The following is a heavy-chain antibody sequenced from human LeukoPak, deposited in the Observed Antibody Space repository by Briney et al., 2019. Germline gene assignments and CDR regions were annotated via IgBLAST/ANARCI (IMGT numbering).Heavy chain of an antibody. CDR1: GGSFSGYY. Sequence: SETLSLTCAVYGGSFSGYYWSWIRQPPGKGLEWIGEINHSGSTNYNPSLKSRVTISVDTSKNQFSLKLSSVTAADTAVYYCARARSSTDYWGQGTLVTVSS. D-gene: IGHD6-13*01. J-gene: IGHJ4*02. CDR3: ARARSSTDY. CDR2: INHSGST. V-gene: IGHV4-34*01.